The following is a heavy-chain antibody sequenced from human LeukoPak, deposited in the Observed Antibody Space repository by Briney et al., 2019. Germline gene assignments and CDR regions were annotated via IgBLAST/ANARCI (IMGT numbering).Heavy chain of an antibody. V-gene: IGHV3-48*04. J-gene: IGHJ6*02. CDR2: ISHTGSTV. CDR1: GFSFSIYS. D-gene: IGHD3-10*01. Sequence: GGSLRLSCAASGFSFSIYSLNWVRQAPGKGLGWVSYISHTGSTVSYADSVKGRFTISRDNAKNSLYLQMNSLRAEDTAMYYCAIPPLSGTGSSRPLAGIDVWGQGTTVTVSS. CDR3: AIPPLSGTGSSRPLAGIDV.